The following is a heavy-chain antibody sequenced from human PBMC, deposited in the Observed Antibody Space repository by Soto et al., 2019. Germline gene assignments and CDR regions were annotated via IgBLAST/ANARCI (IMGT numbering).Heavy chain of an antibody. CDR3: ASQPGGGGY. V-gene: IGHV3-53*01. D-gene: IGHD3-10*01. CDR2: IYSGGYT. Sequence: EVQLVESGGGLIQPGGSLRLSCAVSGFTVSNNYMSWVRQAPGKGLEGVSVIYSGGYTAYGDSVKGRFTISRDNSKNTLNSQMKGRGADDRAVFYWASQPGGGGYWGQGTLVTVSS. J-gene: IGHJ4*02. CDR1: GFTVSNNY.